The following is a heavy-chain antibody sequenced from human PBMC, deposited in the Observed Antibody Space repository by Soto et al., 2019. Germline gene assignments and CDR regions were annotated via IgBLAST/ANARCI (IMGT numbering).Heavy chain of an antibody. J-gene: IGHJ5*02. D-gene: IGHD3-16*02. V-gene: IGHV3-30*03. Sequence: PGGSLRLSCAASGFTFSSYGMHWVRQAPGKGLEWVAVISYDGSNKYYADSVKGRFTISRDNSKNTLYLQMNSLRAEDTAVYYCARVLDYDYVWGSYPLNWFDPWGQGTLVTVSS. CDR1: GFTFSSYG. CDR2: ISYDGSNK. CDR3: ARVLDYDYVWGSYPLNWFDP.